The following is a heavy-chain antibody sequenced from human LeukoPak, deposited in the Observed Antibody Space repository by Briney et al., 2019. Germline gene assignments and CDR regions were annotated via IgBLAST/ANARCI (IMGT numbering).Heavy chain of an antibody. CDR1: GFTVSGNY. V-gene: IGHV3-53*01. D-gene: IGHD3-3*01. Sequence: PGGSLRLSCAASGFTVSGNYMSWVRQAPGKRLEWVSLIYSGGTTYYPDSVKGRFTISRDSSKNTLYLQMNYVRAEDTAVYFCASGEWPQDFWGQGTLVTVSS. CDR3: ASGEWPQDF. J-gene: IGHJ4*02. CDR2: IYSGGTT.